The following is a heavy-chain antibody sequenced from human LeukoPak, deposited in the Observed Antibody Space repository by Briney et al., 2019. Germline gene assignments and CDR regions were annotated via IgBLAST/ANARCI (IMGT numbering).Heavy chain of an antibody. CDR3: ARVPLSNYDFWSGYSNWFDP. J-gene: IGHJ5*02. CDR1: GGSFSSYY. D-gene: IGHD3-3*01. CDR2: IYYSGST. V-gene: IGHV4-59*01. Sequence: SETLSLTCAVYGGSFSSYYWSWIRQPPGKGLEWIGYIYYSGSTNYNPSLKSRVTISVDTSKNQFSLKLSSVTAADTAVYYCARVPLSNYDFWSGYSNWFDPWGQGTLVTVSS.